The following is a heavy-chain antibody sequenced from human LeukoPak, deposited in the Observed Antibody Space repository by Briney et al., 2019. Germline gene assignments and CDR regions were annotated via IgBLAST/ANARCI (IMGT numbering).Heavy chain of an antibody. CDR2: IYTSDRT. J-gene: IGHJ3*02. V-gene: IGHV4-4*07. D-gene: IGHD3-16*02. CDR1: GGSISRYY. CDR3: ARDDIMFLPGGDFVQIDAFDI. Sequence: SETLSLTCTVFGGSISRYYWSWIRQPAGKGLEWIGRIYTSDRTDYNPSLKSRVTMSVDTSKNQLSLKLTSVTAADTAVYYCARDDIMFLPGGDFVQIDAFDIWGQGSLVTISS.